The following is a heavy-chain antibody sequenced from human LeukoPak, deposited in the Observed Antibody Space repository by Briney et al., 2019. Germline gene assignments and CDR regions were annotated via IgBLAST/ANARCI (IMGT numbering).Heavy chain of an antibody. CDR1: GGSISSSSYY. CDR2: IYYSGST. J-gene: IGHJ4*02. D-gene: IGHD3-3*01. Sequence: PSETLSLTCTVSGGSISSSSYYWGWIRQPPGKGLEWIGSIYYSGSTYYNPSLKSRVTISVDTSKNQFSLKLSSVTAADTAVYYCARLTWVYYDFWSGYYVFDYWGQGTLVTVSS. V-gene: IGHV4-39*01. CDR3: ARLTWVYYDFWSGYYVFDY.